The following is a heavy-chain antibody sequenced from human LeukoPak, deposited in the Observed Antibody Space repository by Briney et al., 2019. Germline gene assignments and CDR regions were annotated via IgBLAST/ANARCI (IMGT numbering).Heavy chain of an antibody. V-gene: IGHV1-2*02. CDR3: ARQAYCGADCYYYYMDV. CDR2: INPNSGGT. CDR1: GYTFTGYY. D-gene: IGHD2-21*01. J-gene: IGHJ6*03. Sequence: ASVKVSCKASGYTFTGYYMHWVRQAPGQGLEWMGWINPNSGGTNYAQKFQGRVTMTRDTSISTVYMELSRLRSDDTAVYYCARQAYCGADCYYYYMDVWGKGTTVTVSS.